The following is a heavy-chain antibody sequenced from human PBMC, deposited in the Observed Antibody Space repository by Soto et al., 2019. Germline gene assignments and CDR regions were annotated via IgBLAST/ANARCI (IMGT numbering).Heavy chain of an antibody. V-gene: IGHV4-38-2*01. CDR1: NFSISSGYY. D-gene: IGHD4-17*01. Sequence: KTSETLSLTCAVSNFSISSGYYWGWIRQPPGKGLEYIASIYQRGSTFYNPSLKSRITMSMDASKNHFSRNLRSVTAADTAVYYCVKSGDYGLDAFDRWGQGTMVTVSS. CDR2: IYQRGST. J-gene: IGHJ3*01. CDR3: VKSGDYGLDAFDR.